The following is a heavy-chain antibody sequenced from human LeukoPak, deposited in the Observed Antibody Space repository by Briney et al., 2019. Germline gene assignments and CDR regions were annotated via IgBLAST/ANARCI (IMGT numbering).Heavy chain of an antibody. Sequence: ASLKVSCKASGYTFSNYAINWVRQAPGQGLEWMGGIIPILRTPSYAEKFQGRVTITTDESMSTAHMELSGLRSEDTAVYYCTRGSDSYYYYSMDVWGRGTTVIVSS. CDR1: GYTFSNYA. V-gene: IGHV1-69*05. CDR3: TRGSDSYYYYSMDV. J-gene: IGHJ6*03. CDR2: IIPILRTP.